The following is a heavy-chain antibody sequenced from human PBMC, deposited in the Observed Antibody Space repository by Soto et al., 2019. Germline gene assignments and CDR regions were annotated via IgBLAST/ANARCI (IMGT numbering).Heavy chain of an antibody. D-gene: IGHD3-10*01. J-gene: IGHJ4*02. CDR2: ISGSGGST. Sequence: GGSLRLSCAASGFTFSSYAMSWVRQAPGKGLEWVSAISGSGGSTYYADSVKGRFTISRDNSKNTLYLQMNSLRAEDTAVYYCAKEGWITMVRGVIPIDYWGQGTLVNVSS. V-gene: IGHV3-23*01. CDR3: AKEGWITMVRGVIPIDY. CDR1: GFTFSSYA.